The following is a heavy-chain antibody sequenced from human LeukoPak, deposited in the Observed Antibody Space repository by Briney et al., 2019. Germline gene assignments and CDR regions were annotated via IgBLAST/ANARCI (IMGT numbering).Heavy chain of an antibody. Sequence: ASVKVSCKASGGTFSSYAISWVRQAPGQGLEWMGGIIPIFGTANYAQKCQGRVTITTDESTSTAYMELSSLRSEDTAVYYCARSPPPYGTHDYWGQGTLVTVSS. J-gene: IGHJ4*02. CDR3: ARSPPPYGTHDY. CDR1: GGTFSSYA. CDR2: IIPIFGTA. V-gene: IGHV1-69*05. D-gene: IGHD3-16*01.